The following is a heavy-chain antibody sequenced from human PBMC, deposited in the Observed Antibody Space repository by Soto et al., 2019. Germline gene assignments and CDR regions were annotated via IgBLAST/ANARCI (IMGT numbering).Heavy chain of an antibody. V-gene: IGHV4-30-4*01. CDR3: ARDRSNSPDYFDY. CDR1: GGSVSSDEYY. CDR2: IYHSGRT. Sequence: SETLSLTCTVSGGSVSSDEYYWTWIRQPPGKGLEWVGYIYHSGRTNYNPSLNSRLTISLDTSKNQFSLKLTSVSAADTAVYYCARDRSNSPDYFDYWGQGTLVTVS. D-gene: IGHD2-15*01. J-gene: IGHJ4*02.